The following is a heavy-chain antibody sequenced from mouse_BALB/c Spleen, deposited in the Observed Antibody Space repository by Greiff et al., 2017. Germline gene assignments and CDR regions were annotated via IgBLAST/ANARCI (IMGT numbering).Heavy chain of an antibody. CDR2: ISSGGSYT. CDR3: TRGEGMDY. J-gene: IGHJ4*01. V-gene: IGHV5-6-4*01. CDR1: GFTFSSYT. Sequence: EVKVEESGGGLVKPGGSLKLSCAASGFTFSSYTMSWVRQTPEKRLEWVATISSGGSYTYYPDSVKGRFTISRDNAKNTLYLQMSSLKSEDTAMYYCTRGEGMDYWGQGTSVTVSS.